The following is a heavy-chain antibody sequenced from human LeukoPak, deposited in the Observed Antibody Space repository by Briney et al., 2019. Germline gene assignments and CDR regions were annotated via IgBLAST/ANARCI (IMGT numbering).Heavy chain of an antibody. CDR1: GGSISSYY. J-gene: IGHJ6*02. D-gene: IGHD6-13*01. CDR2: IYTSGST. CDR3: ARSSTAAARYYYGMDV. Sequence: SETLSLTCTVSGGSISSYYWSWIRQPAGKGLEWTGRIYTSGSTNYNPSLKSRVTMSVDTSKNQFSLKLSSVTAADTAVYYCARSSTAAARYYYGMDVWGQGTTVTVSS. V-gene: IGHV4-4*07.